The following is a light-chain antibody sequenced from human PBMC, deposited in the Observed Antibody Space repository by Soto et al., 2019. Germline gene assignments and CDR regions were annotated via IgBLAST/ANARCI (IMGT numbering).Light chain of an antibody. CDR3: QSHDSSLHASV. Sequence: QSVLTQPPSVSVAPGQRVTISCTGSSSNIGAGYDVHWYLQLPGTAPKLLIYGNTNRPSGVPDRFSGSKSGSSASLAITGLQAEDEADYYCQSHDSSLHASVFGTGTKLTVL. CDR2: GNT. CDR1: SSNIGAGYD. J-gene: IGLJ1*01. V-gene: IGLV1-40*01.